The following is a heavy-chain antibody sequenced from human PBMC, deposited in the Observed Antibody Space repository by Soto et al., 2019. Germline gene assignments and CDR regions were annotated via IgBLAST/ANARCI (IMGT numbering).Heavy chain of an antibody. CDR2: ISYDGSNK. D-gene: IGHD4-17*01. V-gene: IGHV3-30-3*01. CDR1: GFTFSSYA. J-gene: IGHJ3*02. CDR3: ARDQDYGDYVGRRNAFVI. Sequence: GGSLRLSCAASGFTFSSYAMHWVRQAPGKGLEWVAVISYDGSNKYYADSVKGRFTISRDNSKNTLYLQMNSLRAEDTAVYYCARDQDYGDYVGRRNAFVIWGQGTMVNVSS.